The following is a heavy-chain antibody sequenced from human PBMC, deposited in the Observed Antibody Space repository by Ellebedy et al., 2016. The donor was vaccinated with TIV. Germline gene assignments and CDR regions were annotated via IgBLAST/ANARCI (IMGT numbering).Heavy chain of an antibody. CDR2: IWYDGSNK. Sequence: GESLKISXAASGFTFSSYGMHWVRQAPGKGLEWVAVIWYDGSNKYYADSVKGRFTISRDNSKNTLYLQMNSLRDEDTAVYYCARDEVTIFGVVTLGIERDYYYGMDVWGQGTTVTVSS. V-gene: IGHV3-33*01. CDR1: GFTFSSYG. D-gene: IGHD3-3*01. CDR3: ARDEVTIFGVVTLGIERDYYYGMDV. J-gene: IGHJ6*02.